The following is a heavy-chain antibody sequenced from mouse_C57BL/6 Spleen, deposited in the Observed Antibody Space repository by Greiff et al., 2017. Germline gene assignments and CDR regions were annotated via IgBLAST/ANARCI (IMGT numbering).Heavy chain of an antibody. Sequence: QVQLQQPGAELVRPGSSVKLSCKASGYTFTSYWMHWVKQRPIQGLEWIGNIDPSDSETHYNQKFKDKATLTVDKSSSTAYMQLSSLTSEESAVYYCARSAHAMDYWGQGTSVTVSS. J-gene: IGHJ4*01. CDR3: ARSAHAMDY. V-gene: IGHV1-52*01. CDR2: IDPSDSET. CDR1: GYTFTSYW. D-gene: IGHD6-1*01.